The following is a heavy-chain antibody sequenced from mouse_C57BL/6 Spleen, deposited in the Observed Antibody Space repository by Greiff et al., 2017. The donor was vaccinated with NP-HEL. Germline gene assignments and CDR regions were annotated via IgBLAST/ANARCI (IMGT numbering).Heavy chain of an antibody. D-gene: IGHD2-3*01. V-gene: IGHV1-81*01. CDR2: IYPRSGNT. CDR1: GYTFTSYG. J-gene: IGHJ3*01. CDR3: ARKIYDGDYWFAY. Sequence: VQLQQSGAELARPGASVKLSCKASGYTFTSYGISWVKQRTGQGLEWIGEIYPRSGNTYYNEKFKGKATLTADKSSSTAYMELRSLTAEDSAVYVLARKIYDGDYWFAYWGQGTLVTVSA.